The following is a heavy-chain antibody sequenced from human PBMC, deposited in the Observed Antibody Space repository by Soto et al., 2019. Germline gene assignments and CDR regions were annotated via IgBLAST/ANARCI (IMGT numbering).Heavy chain of an antibody. CDR3: TKGGESHNFDY. CDR1: GFTFSTYA. V-gene: IGHV3-23*01. J-gene: IGHJ4*02. CDR2: ISGPGYTT. D-gene: IGHD2-21*01. Sequence: GGSLRLSCAASGFTFSTYAMRWVRQAPGKGLEWVSSISGPGYTTYYADSVKGRFTISRDNSKNTLYLQMNSLRAEDTALYYCTKGGESHNFDYWGQGTLVTVSS.